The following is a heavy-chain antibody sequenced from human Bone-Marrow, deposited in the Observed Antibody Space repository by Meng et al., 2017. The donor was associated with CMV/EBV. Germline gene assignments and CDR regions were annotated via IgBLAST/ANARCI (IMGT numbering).Heavy chain of an antibody. D-gene: IGHD2-2*01. CDR3: ARDLEYCGSSTCYEDCFVP. J-gene: IGHJ5*02. CDR1: GFTFSSYG. Sequence: GGSPRLSCAASGFTFSSYGMHWVRQAPGKGLEWVGWISPYDGDTNCARKLQGRVTMTTDTSTTTAYMELRSLRSDDTAVYYCARDLEYCGSSTCYEDCFVPWGQGTLVTVSS. CDR2: ISPYDGDT. V-gene: IGHV1-18*01.